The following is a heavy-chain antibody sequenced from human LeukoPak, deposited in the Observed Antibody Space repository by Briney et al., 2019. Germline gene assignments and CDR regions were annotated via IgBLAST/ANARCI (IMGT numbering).Heavy chain of an antibody. V-gene: IGHV4-34*01. D-gene: IGHD3-22*01. CDR1: GGSFSGYY. J-gene: IGHJ5*02. CDR2: INHSGST. Sequence: SETLSLTCAVYGGSFSGYYWSWIRQPPGKGLEWIGEINHSGSTYYNPSLKSRVTISVDTSKNQFSLKLSSVTAADTAVYYCARHPDNYDSSGHLNWFDPWGQGTLVTVSS. CDR3: ARHPDNYDSSGHLNWFDP.